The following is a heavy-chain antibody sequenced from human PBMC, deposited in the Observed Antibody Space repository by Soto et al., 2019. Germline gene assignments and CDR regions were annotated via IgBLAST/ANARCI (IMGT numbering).Heavy chain of an antibody. CDR3: ARDAVLRYFDWFDQLGGQTKNNWFDP. Sequence: ASVKVSCKASGYTFTSYGISWVRQAPGQGLEWMGWISAYNGNTNYAQKLQGRVTMTTDTSTSTAYMELRSLRSDDTAVYYCARDAVLRYFDWFDQLGGQTKNNWFDPWGQGTLVTVSS. CDR2: ISAYNGNT. D-gene: IGHD3-9*01. V-gene: IGHV1-18*01. CDR1: GYTFTSYG. J-gene: IGHJ5*02.